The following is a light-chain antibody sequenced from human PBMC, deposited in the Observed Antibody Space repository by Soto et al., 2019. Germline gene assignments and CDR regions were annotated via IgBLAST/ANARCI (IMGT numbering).Light chain of an antibody. Sequence: EIVLTQSPGTLSLSQGERATLSCRASQSVTSSYLAWYQQKPGQAPRLLMYAASSRATGIPDRFSGSGSGTDFTLTISRLEAEDFAVYYCQQSSSSPITFGQGTRLEIK. J-gene: IGKJ5*01. CDR3: QQSSSSPIT. CDR1: QSVTSSY. V-gene: IGKV3-20*01. CDR2: AAS.